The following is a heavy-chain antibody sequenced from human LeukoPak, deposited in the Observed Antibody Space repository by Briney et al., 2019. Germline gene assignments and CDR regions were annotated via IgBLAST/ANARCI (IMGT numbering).Heavy chain of an antibody. D-gene: IGHD3-16*02. CDR3: ARGYSDYVWGSYPNGYMDV. Sequence: ASVKVSCKASGYTFTSYDINWVRQATGQGLEWMGWMNPNSGNTGYAQKFQGRVTITRNTSISTAYMELSSLRSEDTAVYYCARGYSDYVWGSYPNGYMDVWGKGTTVTVSS. J-gene: IGHJ6*03. CDR2: MNPNSGNT. V-gene: IGHV1-8*03. CDR1: GYTFTSYD.